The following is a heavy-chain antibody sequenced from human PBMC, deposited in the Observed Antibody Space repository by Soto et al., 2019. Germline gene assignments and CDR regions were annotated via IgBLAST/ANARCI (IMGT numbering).Heavy chain of an antibody. Sequence: ASVKVSCKASGYTFTTYMLHWVRQAPGQRLEWMGWISVGNGNTKYSQKFQGRVTISRDTSASTAYMELNSLRSEDTAVYYCARDPALEHWGQGTLVTVSS. CDR1: GYTFTTYM. CDR2: ISVGNGNT. J-gene: IGHJ4*02. CDR3: ARDPALEH. V-gene: IGHV1-3*01.